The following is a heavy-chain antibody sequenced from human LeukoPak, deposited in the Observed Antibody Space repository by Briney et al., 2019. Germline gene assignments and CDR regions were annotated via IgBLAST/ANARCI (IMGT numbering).Heavy chain of an antibody. CDR1: GFIFSDYW. V-gene: IGHV3-74*01. Sequence: PGGSLRLSCAASGFIFSDYWIHWVRQAPGKGLVWVSLIHSDGGTTNYADSVKGRFTISRDNAKNILYLQMSSLRVEDTAVYYCARDIYSIAEWGQGTLVTVSS. D-gene: IGHD1-26*01. CDR2: IHSDGGTT. CDR3: ARDIYSIAE. J-gene: IGHJ4*02.